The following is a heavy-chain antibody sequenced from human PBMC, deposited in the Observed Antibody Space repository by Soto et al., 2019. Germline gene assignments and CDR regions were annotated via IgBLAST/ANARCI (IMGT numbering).Heavy chain of an antibody. CDR3: ARGHYYDSSGYSHFDY. V-gene: IGHV1-3*01. J-gene: IGHJ4*02. CDR2: INAGNGNT. Sequence: ASVKVSCKASGYTFTSYAMHWVRQAPGQRPEWMGWINAGNGNTKYSQKFQGRVTITRDTSASTAYMELSSLRSEDTAVYYCARGHYYDSSGYSHFDYWGQGTLVIVSS. CDR1: GYTFTSYA. D-gene: IGHD3-22*01.